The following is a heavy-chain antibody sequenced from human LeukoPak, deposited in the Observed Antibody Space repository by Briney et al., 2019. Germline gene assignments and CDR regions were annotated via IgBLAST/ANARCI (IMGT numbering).Heavy chain of an antibody. V-gene: IGHV1-2*04. CDR2: INPNSGDT. CDR3: ATAGRGTETTGHYFDY. D-gene: IGHD1-1*01. CDR1: GYTFTGYC. J-gene: IGHJ4*02. Sequence: ASVKVSCKASGYTFTGYCMHWVRQAPGQGLEWMGWINPNSGDTNYAQKFQGWVTMTRDTSISTAYMELSRLRSDDTAVYYCATAGRGTETTGHYFDYWGQGTLVTVSS.